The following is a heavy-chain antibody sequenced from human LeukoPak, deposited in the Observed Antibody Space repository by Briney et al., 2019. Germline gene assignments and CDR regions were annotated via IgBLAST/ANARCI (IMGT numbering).Heavy chain of an antibody. CDR3: AREDQVGATLWGYFDY. Sequence: GASVKVSCKASGGTFSSYAISWVRQAPGQGLEWMGGIIPIFGTANYAQKFQGRVTITADESTSTAYMELSSLRSEDTAVYYCAREDQVGATLWGYFDYWGQGTLVTVSS. J-gene: IGHJ4*02. D-gene: IGHD1-26*01. CDR1: GGTFSSYA. V-gene: IGHV1-69*13. CDR2: IIPIFGTA.